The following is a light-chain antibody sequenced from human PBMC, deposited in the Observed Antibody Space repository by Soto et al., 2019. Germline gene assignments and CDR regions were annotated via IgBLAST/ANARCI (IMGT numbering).Light chain of an antibody. V-gene: IGKV1-5*01. CDR3: QQYYSYPRT. J-gene: IGKJ1*01. CDR2: DAS. CDR1: QSVRSW. Sequence: DIHMTQSPSTLSASVGDTVTVTCRASQSVRSWLAWYQQKPGKAPKFLIYDASTLESGVPSRFSGSGSGTDFTLTISCLQSEDFATYYCQQYYSYPRTFGQGTKVDI.